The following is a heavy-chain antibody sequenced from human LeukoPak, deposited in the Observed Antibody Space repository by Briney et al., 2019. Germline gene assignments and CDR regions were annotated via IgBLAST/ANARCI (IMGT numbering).Heavy chain of an antibody. Sequence: PGRSLRLSCAASGFTFDDYAMHWVRQAPGKGLEWVSGISWNSGSICYADSVKGRFTISRDNAKNSLYLQMNSLRAEDTALYYCAKDGLVGYCSGGSCYSTLTLYYFDYWGQGTLVTVSS. J-gene: IGHJ4*02. V-gene: IGHV3-9*01. D-gene: IGHD2-15*01. CDR3: AKDGLVGYCSGGSCYSTLTLYYFDY. CDR1: GFTFDDYA. CDR2: ISWNSGSI.